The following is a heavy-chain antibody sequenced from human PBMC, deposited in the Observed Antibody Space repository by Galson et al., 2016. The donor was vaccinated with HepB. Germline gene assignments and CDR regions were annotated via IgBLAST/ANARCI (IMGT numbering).Heavy chain of an antibody. CDR1: GFRFSEHY. J-gene: IGHJ3*02. CDR2: TRNKVNSYTT. Sequence: SLRLSCAASGFRFSEHYMDWVRQAPGKGLEWVGRTRNKVNSYTTEYAASVKGRFTISRDDSKNSLYLQMNSLKTEDTALYYCAIPSGKYSGGFDIWGQGTMVTVSS. V-gene: IGHV3-72*01. D-gene: IGHD2/OR15-2a*01. CDR3: AIPSGKYSGGFDI.